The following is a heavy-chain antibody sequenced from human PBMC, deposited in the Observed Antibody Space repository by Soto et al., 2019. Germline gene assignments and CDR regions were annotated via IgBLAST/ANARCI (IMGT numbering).Heavy chain of an antibody. CDR3: APRDTYGGFDY. D-gene: IGHD4-17*01. J-gene: IGHJ4*02. V-gene: IGHV3-23*01. CDR1: GFTFSSYA. CDR2: ISGSGGST. Sequence: LXLSCATSGFTFSSYAMSWVRQAPGKGLEWVSAISGSGGSTYYADSVKGRFTISRDNSKNTLYLQMNSLRAEDTAVYYCAPRDTYGGFDYWGQGALVTVSS.